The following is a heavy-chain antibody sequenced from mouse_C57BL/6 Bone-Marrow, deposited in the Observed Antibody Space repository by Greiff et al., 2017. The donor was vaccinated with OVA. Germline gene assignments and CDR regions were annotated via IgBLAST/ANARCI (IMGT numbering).Heavy chain of an antibody. D-gene: IGHD2-2*01. CDR1: GFTFSSYG. V-gene: IGHV5-6*01. CDR3: ARHGYHYFDY. J-gene: IGHJ2*01. CDR2: ISSGGSYT. Sequence: EVQVVESGGDLVKPGGSLKLSCAASGFTFSSYGMSWVRQTPDKRLEWVATISSGGSYTYYPDSVKGRFTISRDNAKNTLYLQMSSLKSEDTAMYYCARHGYHYFDYWGQGTTLTVSS.